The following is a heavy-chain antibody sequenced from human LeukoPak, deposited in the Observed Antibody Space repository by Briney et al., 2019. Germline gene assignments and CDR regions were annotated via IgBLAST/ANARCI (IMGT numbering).Heavy chain of an antibody. CDR3: AREEQQLSHFDY. D-gene: IGHD6-13*01. CDR2: ISSSGSTI. CDR1: GFTFSSYE. Sequence: QSGGSLRLSCAASGFTFSSYEITGVRQAPGKGLEGVSYISSSGSTIYYADSVKGRFTISRDNAKNSLYLQMNSLRAEDTAVYYCAREEQQLSHFDYWGQGTLVTVSS. J-gene: IGHJ4*02. V-gene: IGHV3-48*03.